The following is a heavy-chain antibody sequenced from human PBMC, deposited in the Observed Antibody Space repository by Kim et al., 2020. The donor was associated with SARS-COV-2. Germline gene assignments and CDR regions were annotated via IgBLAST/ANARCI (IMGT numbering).Heavy chain of an antibody. D-gene: IGHD5-12*01. Sequence: GGSLRLSCAVSGYNFIDAWMDWVRQAPGKGLEWVGRMKSKGDGGPTDYATPVKGKFAISRDDSSNTLYLQMTGLKTDDTTVYYCNTDLASHWPVRWRQGTLVTVSA. CDR1: GYNFIDAW. CDR2: MKSKGDGGPT. CDR3: NTDLASHWPVR. V-gene: IGHV3-15*01. J-gene: IGHJ4*02.